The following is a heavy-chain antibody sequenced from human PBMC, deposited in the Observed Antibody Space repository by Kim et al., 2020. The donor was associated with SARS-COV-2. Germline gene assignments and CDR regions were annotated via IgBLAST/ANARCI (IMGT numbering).Heavy chain of an antibody. D-gene: IGHD3-22*01. Sequence: GGSLRLSCAASGFTFSDYYMSWIRQAPGKGLEWVSYISSSSSYTNYADSVKGRFTISRDNAKNSLYLQMNSLRAEDTAVYYCARDTRGLDSSGYYYGVYAFDIWGQGTMVTVSS. CDR1: GFTFSDYY. CDR3: ARDTRGLDSSGYYYGVYAFDI. V-gene: IGHV3-11*06. J-gene: IGHJ3*02. CDR2: ISSSSSYT.